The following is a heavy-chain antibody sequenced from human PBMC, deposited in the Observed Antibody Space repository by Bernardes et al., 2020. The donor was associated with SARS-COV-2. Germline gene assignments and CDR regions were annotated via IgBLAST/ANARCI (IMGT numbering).Heavy chain of an antibody. Sequence: GGSLRLSCAASGFTFSSSAMTWVRQAPGKGLEWVSLISDSGANSYYADSVKGRFTISRDNSRNTLNLKMNSLRAEDTAVYQCAKEQCFGELLGPFAYWGRETLVTASS. V-gene: IGHV3-23*01. CDR1: GFTFSSSA. CDR3: AKEQCFGELLGPFAY. J-gene: IGHJ4*02. D-gene: IGHD3-10*01. CDR2: ISDSGANS.